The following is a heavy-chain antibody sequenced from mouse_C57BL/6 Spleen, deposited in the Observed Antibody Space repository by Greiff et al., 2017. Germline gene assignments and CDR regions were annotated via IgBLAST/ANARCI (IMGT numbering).Heavy chain of an antibody. CDR1: GYTFTSYW. V-gene: IGHV1-5*01. CDR3: TRSVDGYPYYFDY. CDR2: IYPGNSDT. Sequence: VQLQQSGTVLARPGASVKMSCKTSGYTFTSYWMHWVKQRPGQGLEWIGAIYPGNSDTSYNQKFKGKAKLTAVTSASTAYMELSSLTNEDAAVYYCTRSVDGYPYYFDYWGQGTTLTVSS. D-gene: IGHD2-3*01. J-gene: IGHJ2*01.